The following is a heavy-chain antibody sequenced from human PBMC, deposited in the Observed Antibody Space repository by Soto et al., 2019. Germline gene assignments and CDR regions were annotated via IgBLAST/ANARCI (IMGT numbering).Heavy chain of an antibody. CDR1: GGSISSYY. Sequence: SETLSLTCTVSGGSISSYYWSWIRQPPGKGLEWIGYIYYSGSTNYSPSIKSRVTISVDTSKNQFSLKLSSVTAADTAVYYCARESLGYCSGGSCYSKGHYYYMDVWGKGTTVTVSS. CDR3: ARESLGYCSGGSCYSKGHYYYMDV. J-gene: IGHJ6*03. CDR2: IYYSGST. V-gene: IGHV4-59*01. D-gene: IGHD2-15*01.